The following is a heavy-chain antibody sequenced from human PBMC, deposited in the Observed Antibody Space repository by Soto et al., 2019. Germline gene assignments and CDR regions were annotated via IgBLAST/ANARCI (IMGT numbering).Heavy chain of an antibody. CDR3: ARALRAFEWRLSFGY. V-gene: IGHV3-30*04. J-gene: IGHJ4*02. D-gene: IGHD3-9*01. CDR1: GCTFNNYA. Sequence: GGTLRRSCSASGCTFNNYAMHVVRQAPGRGMEWVAIISYDGRIEFYADSVKGRFTISRDDLKNTMFLQMGSLRVEDTAVYYCARALRAFEWRLSFGYWGKGNMVTVYS. CDR2: ISYDGRIE.